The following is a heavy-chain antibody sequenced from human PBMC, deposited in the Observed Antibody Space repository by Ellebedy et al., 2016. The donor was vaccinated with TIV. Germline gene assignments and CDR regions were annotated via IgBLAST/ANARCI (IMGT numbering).Heavy chain of an antibody. V-gene: IGHV4-59*01. J-gene: IGHJ4*02. Sequence: SETLSLTXTVSGGSISSYYWSWIRQPPGKGLEWIGYIYYSGSTNYNPSLKSRVTISVDTSKNQFSLKLSSVTAADTAVYYCARKLPGMGYFDCWGQGTLVTVSS. CDR1: GGSISSYY. D-gene: IGHD3-10*01. CDR2: IYYSGST. CDR3: ARKLPGMGYFDC.